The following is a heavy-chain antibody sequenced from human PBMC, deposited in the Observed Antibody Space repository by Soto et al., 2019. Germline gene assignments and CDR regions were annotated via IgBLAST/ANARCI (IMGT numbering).Heavy chain of an antibody. D-gene: IGHD3-10*01. CDR2: INPSGGST. CDR1: GYTFTSYY. CDR3: ARADYYGSRSYSISFDY. J-gene: IGHJ4*02. Sequence: ASVKVSCKASGYTFTSYYMHWVRQAPGQGLEWMGIINPSGGSTSYAQKFQGRVTMTRDTSTSTVYMELSSLRSEDTAVYYCARADYYGSRSYSISFDYCGKGTLGAVSS. V-gene: IGHV1-46*01.